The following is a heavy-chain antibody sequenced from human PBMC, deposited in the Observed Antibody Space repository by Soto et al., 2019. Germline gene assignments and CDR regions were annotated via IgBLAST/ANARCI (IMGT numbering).Heavy chain of an antibody. CDR3: ARRPYGDYGDYFAY. V-gene: IGHV3-7*01. CDR1: GFTFSSFW. J-gene: IGHJ4*02. Sequence: EVQLVESGGSLVQPGGSLRLSCAASGFTFSSFWMSWVRQAPGKGLEWVANIKQDGSEKYYVDSVRGRFSISRDNAKNSLFLQMNSLRAEDTAVYYCARRPYGDYGDYFAYWGQGTLVTVSS. D-gene: IGHD4-17*01. CDR2: IKQDGSEK.